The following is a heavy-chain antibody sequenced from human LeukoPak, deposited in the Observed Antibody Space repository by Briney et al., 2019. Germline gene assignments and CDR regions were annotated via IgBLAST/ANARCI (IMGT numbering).Heavy chain of an antibody. J-gene: IGHJ6*02. V-gene: IGHV3-23*01. D-gene: IGHD5-18*01. CDR3: ATPGESYGLDYYYYYGMDV. CDR2: ISGSGGST. Sequence: GGSLRLSCAVSGFTFSSYAMSWVRQAPGKGLEWVSAISGSGGSTYYADSVKGRFTISRDNSKNTLYLQMNSLRAEDTAVYYCATPGESYGLDYYYYYGMDVWGQGTTVTVSS. CDR1: GFTFSSYA.